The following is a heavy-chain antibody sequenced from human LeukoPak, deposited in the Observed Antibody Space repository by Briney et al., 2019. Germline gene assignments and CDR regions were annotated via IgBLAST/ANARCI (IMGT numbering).Heavy chain of an antibody. Sequence: GGSLRLSCAASGFTFSSYSMNWVRKAPGKGLEWVSSISSSGSYIYYADSVKGRFTISRDNAKNSLYLQMNSLRAEDTAVYYCASGRSGSYYKDAFDIWGQGTMVTVSS. J-gene: IGHJ3*02. CDR2: ISSSGSYI. D-gene: IGHD3-10*01. V-gene: IGHV3-21*04. CDR3: ASGRSGSYYKDAFDI. CDR1: GFTFSSYS.